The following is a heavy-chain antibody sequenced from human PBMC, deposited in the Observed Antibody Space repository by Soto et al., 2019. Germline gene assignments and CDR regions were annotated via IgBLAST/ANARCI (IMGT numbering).Heavy chain of an antibody. Sequence: QLQLQESGSGLVKPSQTLSLTCAVSGGSISSGGYSWSWIRQPPGKGLEWIGYIYHSGYTYYNPSLKSRVTISVDRSKNPFSLQLSSVTAPDPAVYSCASAHYGDYGYGMDVWGQGTTVTVSS. D-gene: IGHD4-17*01. V-gene: IGHV4-30-2*01. CDR2: IYHSGYT. J-gene: IGHJ6*02. CDR3: ASAHYGDYGYGMDV. CDR1: GGSISSGGYS.